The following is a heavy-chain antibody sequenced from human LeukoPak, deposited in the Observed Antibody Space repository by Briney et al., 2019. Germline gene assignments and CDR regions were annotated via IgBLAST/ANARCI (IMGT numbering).Heavy chain of an antibody. CDR3: VALGDRIY. J-gene: IGHJ4*02. D-gene: IGHD2-21*02. CDR2: IGTAGDT. CDR1: GFTFSDYD. V-gene: IGHV3-13*01. Sequence: PGGSLRLSCAASGFTFSDYDMHWVRQATGKGLEWVSAIGTAGDTYYTGSVKGRFTISRENAKNSLYPQMNSLRAGDTAVYYCVALGDRIYWGQGTLVTVSS.